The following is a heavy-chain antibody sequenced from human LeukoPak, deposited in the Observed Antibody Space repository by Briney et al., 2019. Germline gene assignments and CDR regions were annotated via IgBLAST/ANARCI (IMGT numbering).Heavy chain of an antibody. D-gene: IGHD2-15*01. J-gene: IGHJ4*02. V-gene: IGHV3-21*01. CDR2: ISDSSTYI. CDR1: GFSFSSYS. CDR3: VRVVYCSGGSCSYYFDF. Sequence: GGSLRLSCAASGFSFSSYSMNWVRQAPGKGLEWVSSISDSSTYIFNADPVQGRFTIYRDGAKNSLYLQMNSLRVEDTAVYYCVRVVYCSGGSCSYYFDFWGQGTLVTVSS.